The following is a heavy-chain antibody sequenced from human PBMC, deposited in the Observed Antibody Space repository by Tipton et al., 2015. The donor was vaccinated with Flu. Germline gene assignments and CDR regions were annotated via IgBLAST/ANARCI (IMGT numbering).Heavy chain of an antibody. CDR2: ISSGASTI. Sequence: SLRLSCAASGFTFSDDYMSWIRQAPGKGLEWLSYISSGASTISYADSVRGRFTISRDNAKNSLYLQLNSLRAEDTALYYCATLTADDYWGQGDVVTVSS. V-gene: IGHV3-11*04. CDR3: ATLTADDY. J-gene: IGHJ4*02. D-gene: IGHD7-27*01. CDR1: GFTFSDDY.